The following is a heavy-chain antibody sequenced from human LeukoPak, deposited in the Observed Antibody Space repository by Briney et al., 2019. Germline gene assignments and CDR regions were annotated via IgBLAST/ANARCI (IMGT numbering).Heavy chain of an antibody. Sequence: GGSLRLSCAASGFTFSNYAMSWVRQTPGKGLEWVSTIGGSGSPKFYTDSAKGRFTISRDNSRSTLHLQMNSLSAEDSAIYYCVKDFDYWGQGTPVTVSS. CDR2: IGGSGSPK. CDR3: VKDFDY. V-gene: IGHV3-23*01. CDR1: GFTFSNYA. J-gene: IGHJ4*02.